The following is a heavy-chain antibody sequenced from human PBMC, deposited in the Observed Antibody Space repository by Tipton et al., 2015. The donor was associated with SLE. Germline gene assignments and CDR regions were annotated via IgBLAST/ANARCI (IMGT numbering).Heavy chain of an antibody. J-gene: IGHJ6*02. D-gene: IGHD3-3*01. V-gene: IGHV4-59*08. Sequence: LRLSCTVSGDSITGSYWSWIRQPPGRGLEWIGFTHYSESSNYNPSLKSRVSISVDTSRNQFSLQVISVTASDTAVYYCARLYDFWSGFNYYGLDVWGQGTTVTVSS. CDR2: THYSESS. CDR1: GDSITGSY. CDR3: ARLYDFWSGFNYYGLDV.